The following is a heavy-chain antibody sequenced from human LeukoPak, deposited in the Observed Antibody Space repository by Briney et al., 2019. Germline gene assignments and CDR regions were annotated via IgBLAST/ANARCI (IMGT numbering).Heavy chain of an antibody. CDR3: ATKYVVLDAFDI. D-gene: IGHD3-10*02. CDR2: IKPSGGGT. V-gene: IGHV1-46*01. J-gene: IGHJ3*02. Sequence: ASVKVSCKASGYTFTSYDIHWVRQTPGKRLEWMGAIKPSGGGTNYARNFQGRVTMTGHTSTSTVYLELSSLRAEDTAVYFCATKYVVLDAFDIWGQGTLVTVSS. CDR1: GYTFTSYD.